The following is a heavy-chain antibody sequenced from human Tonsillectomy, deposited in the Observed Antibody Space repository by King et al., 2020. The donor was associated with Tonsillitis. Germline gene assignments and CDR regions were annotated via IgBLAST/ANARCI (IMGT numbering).Heavy chain of an antibody. V-gene: IGHV3-33*08. D-gene: IGHD2-21*01. CDR3: ARAHILNWFDP. CDR1: GFTFSSYG. CDR2: IWYDGSNK. Sequence: VQLVESGGGVVQPGRSLRLSCAASGFTFSSYGMHWVRQAPGKGLEWVAVIWYDGSNKYYADSVKGRFTISRDNSKNTLYLQMNSLIAEDTAVYYCARAHILNWFDPWGQGTLVTVSS. J-gene: IGHJ5*02.